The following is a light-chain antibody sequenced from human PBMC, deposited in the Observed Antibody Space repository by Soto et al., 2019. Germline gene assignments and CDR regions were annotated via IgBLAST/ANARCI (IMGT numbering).Light chain of an antibody. V-gene: IGLV1-44*01. J-gene: IGLJ1*01. CDR2: SDN. Sequence: QAVLAQPPSASGTPGQRVTISCSGGNSDIGPNAVNWYQQLPGAAPKLLLHSDNQRPSGVPDRFSGSKSGTSASLAISGLQSDDEADYYCAAWDDSLRSYVFGTGTKLTVL. CDR3: AAWDDSLRSYV. CDR1: NSDIGPNA.